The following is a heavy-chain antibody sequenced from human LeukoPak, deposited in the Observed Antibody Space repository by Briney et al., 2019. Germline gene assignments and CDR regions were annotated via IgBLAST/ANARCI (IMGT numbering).Heavy chain of an antibody. J-gene: IGHJ1*01. CDR3: ARDPTSGIAAAHYFQH. Sequence: GGSLRLSCAASGFSVSGKFMSWVRQAPGKGLEWVPIIHYDGKIRYAGSVGGRFTIYRDDSENTLFLQMNSLRSDDTAVYYCARDPTSGIAAAHYFQHWGQGTLVTVSS. V-gene: IGHV3-53*05. CDR2: IHYDGKI. D-gene: IGHD6-13*01. CDR1: GFSVSGKF.